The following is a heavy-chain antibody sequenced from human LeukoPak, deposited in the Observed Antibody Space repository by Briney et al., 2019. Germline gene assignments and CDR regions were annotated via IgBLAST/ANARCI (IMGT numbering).Heavy chain of an antibody. Sequence: HPGGSLRLSCAASGFTFSSYAMSWVRQVSGKGLEWVSVISGSGGSTYYADSVKGRFTISRDNSKNTLYLQMKGLRAEDTAVYYCAKEIYGDSTGGRFQHWGQGTLVTVSS. CDR1: GFTFSSYA. V-gene: IGHV3-23*01. CDR2: ISGSGGST. J-gene: IGHJ1*01. CDR3: AKEIYGDSTGGRFQH. D-gene: IGHD4-17*01.